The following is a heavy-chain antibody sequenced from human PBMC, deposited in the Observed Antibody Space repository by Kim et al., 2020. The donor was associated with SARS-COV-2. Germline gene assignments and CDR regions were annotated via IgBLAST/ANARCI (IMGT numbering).Heavy chain of an antibody. CDR3: ARELGYCSSTSCYGAPPFDY. Sequence: RFTISRDNAKNSLYLQMNSLRAEDTAVYYCARELGYCSSTSCYGAPPFDYWGQGTLVTVSS. D-gene: IGHD2-2*01. V-gene: IGHV3-11*06. J-gene: IGHJ4*02.